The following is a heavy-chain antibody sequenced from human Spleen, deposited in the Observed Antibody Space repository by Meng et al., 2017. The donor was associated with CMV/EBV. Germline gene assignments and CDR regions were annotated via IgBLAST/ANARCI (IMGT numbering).Heavy chain of an antibody. CDR2: INHSGST. J-gene: IGHJ4*02. V-gene: IGHV4-34*01. Sequence: QVELKQGGAGMLKPSENLSLTCAVYGVSFSGYHWSWIRPPPGKGLEWIGEINHSGSTNHNPSLKSRVTISVDTSKNQFSLKLRPVTAADTAVYYCARGGYSGYYGYWGQGTLVTVSS. CDR1: GVSFSGYH. CDR3: ARGGYSGYYGY. D-gene: IGHD5-12*01.